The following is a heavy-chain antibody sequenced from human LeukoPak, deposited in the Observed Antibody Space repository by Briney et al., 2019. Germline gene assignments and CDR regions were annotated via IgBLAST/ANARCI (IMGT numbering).Heavy chain of an antibody. CDR2: IYSGGKT. V-gene: IGHV3-66*01. CDR3: ARDLVVAGTYGFGN. Sequence: GGSLRLSCAASGFSVGSDYMSWVRQAPGKGLEWVSSIYSGGKTLYADSVKDRFTISRDNSENTLHLQMTSLRVEDAAMYYCARDLVVAGTYGFGNWGQGTLVTVSS. J-gene: IGHJ4*02. D-gene: IGHD2-15*01. CDR1: GFSVGSDY.